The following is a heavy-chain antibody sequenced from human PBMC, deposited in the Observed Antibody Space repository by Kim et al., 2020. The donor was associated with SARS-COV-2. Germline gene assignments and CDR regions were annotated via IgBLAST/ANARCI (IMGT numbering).Heavy chain of an antibody. V-gene: IGHV1-69*13. CDR2: ILPIFGTA. D-gene: IGHD4-4*01. CDR3: ARPLGVTYYYYYGMDV. J-gene: IGHJ6*02. CDR1: GGTFSSYA. Sequence: SVKVSCKASGGTFSSYAISWVRQAPGQGLEWMGGILPIFGTAHYAQKFQGRVTITADESTNKAYMELSSLRSEDTAVYYCARPLGVTYYYYYGMDVWCQ.